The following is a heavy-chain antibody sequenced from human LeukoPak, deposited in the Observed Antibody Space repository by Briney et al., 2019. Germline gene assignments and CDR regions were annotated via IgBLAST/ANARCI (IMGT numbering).Heavy chain of an antibody. Sequence: ASVKVSCKASGYTFTRYGISWVRQAPGQGLEWMGWISAYNGNTNYAQKLQGRVTMTTDTSTSTAYMELRSLRSDDTAVYYCAGPQMYCRIAVAGSFGAYDIWGQGTMVTVSS. D-gene: IGHD6-19*01. V-gene: IGHV1-18*01. CDR2: ISAYNGNT. J-gene: IGHJ3*02. CDR1: GYTFTRYG. CDR3: AGPQMYCRIAVAGSFGAYDI.